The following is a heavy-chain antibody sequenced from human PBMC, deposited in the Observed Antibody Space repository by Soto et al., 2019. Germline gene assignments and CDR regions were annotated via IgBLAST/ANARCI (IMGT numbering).Heavy chain of an antibody. D-gene: IGHD1-7*01. V-gene: IGHV5-51*01. Sequence: ESLKISCKGSGYSFTSYWIGWVRQMPGKGLEWMGIIYPGDSDTRYSPSFQGQVTISADKSISTDYLQWSSLRAEDTAIYYCAKDQLPESWGQRTLVTVSS. CDR1: GYSFTSYW. CDR3: AKDQLPES. J-gene: IGHJ5*02. CDR2: IYPGDSDT.